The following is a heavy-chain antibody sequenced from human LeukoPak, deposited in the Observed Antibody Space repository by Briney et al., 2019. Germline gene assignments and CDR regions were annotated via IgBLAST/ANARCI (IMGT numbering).Heavy chain of an antibody. D-gene: IGHD2-15*01. J-gene: IGHJ3*02. CDR2: ISSSSSYI. V-gene: IGHV3-21*01. CDR1: GFTFSSYS. Sequence: GGSLRLSCAASGFTFSSYSMNWVRQAPGKGLEWVSSISSSSSYIYYADSVKGRFTISRDNAKNSLYLQMNSLRAEDTAVYYCARDYCSGGSCYRNDAFGIWGQGTMVTVSS. CDR3: ARDYCSGGSCYRNDAFGI.